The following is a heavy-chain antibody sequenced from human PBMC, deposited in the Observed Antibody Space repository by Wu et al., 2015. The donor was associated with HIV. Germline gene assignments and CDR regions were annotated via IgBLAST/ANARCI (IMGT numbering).Heavy chain of an antibody. J-gene: IGHJ4*02. CDR2: MNPRSGNT. CDR3: ARQRAYTSGWYIFDY. Sequence: QVQLVQSGAEVKKPGASVKVSCKASGYTFTSYDINWVRQATGQGLEWMGWMNPRSGNTGYAQKFQGRVTMIRDTSISTANMELSSLRSEDTAVYYCARQRAYTSGWYIFDYWGQGTLVTVSS. CDR1: GYTFTSYD. V-gene: IGHV1-8*01. D-gene: IGHD6-19*01.